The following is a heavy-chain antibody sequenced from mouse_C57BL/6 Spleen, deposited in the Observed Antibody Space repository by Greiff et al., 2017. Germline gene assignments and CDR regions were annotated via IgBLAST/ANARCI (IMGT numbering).Heavy chain of an antibody. J-gene: IGHJ4*01. CDR2: INPSSGYT. Sequence: VQRVESGAELARPGASVKMSCKASGYTFTSYTMHWVKQRPGQGLEWIGYINPSSGYTKYNQKFKDKATLTADKSSSTAYMQLSSLTSEDSAVYYCARGIPSGAMDYWGQGTSVTVSS. CDR3: ARGIPSGAMDY. V-gene: IGHV1-4*01. CDR1: GYTFTSYT. D-gene: IGHD3-1*01.